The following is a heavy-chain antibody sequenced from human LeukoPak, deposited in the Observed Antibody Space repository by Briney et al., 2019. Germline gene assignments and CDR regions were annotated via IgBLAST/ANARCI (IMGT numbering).Heavy chain of an antibody. CDR3: ARITDTAMVTDYYGMDV. V-gene: IGHV3-74*01. J-gene: IGHJ6*02. Sequence: PGGSLRLSCAASGFTFSSYSMNWVRQAPGKGLVWVSRINSDGSSTSYADSVKGRFTISRDNAKNTLYLQMNSLRAEDTAVYYCARITDTAMVTDYYGMDVWGQGTTVTVSS. CDR1: GFTFSSYS. D-gene: IGHD5-18*01. CDR2: INSDGSST.